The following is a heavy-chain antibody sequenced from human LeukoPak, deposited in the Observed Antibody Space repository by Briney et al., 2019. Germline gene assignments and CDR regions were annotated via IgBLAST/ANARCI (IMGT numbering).Heavy chain of an antibody. CDR1: GYTFTSYY. J-gene: IGHJ4*02. Sequence: ASVKVSCKASGYTFTSYYMHWVRQAPGQGLEWMGVIDPSGGGTSYAQKFQDRVTMTRDTSTSTVYMEVSSLTSEDTAMYYCARQTRDYGDNGFDYWGQGTLVTVSS. V-gene: IGHV1-46*01. CDR3: ARQTRDYGDNGFDY. CDR2: IDPSGGGT. D-gene: IGHD4-17*01.